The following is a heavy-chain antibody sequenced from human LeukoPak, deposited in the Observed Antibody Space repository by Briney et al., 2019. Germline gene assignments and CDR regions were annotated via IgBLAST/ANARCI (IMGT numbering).Heavy chain of an antibody. CDR1: GFTFSSYE. CDR3: ARGASNWNFDYYGMDV. J-gene: IGHJ6*02. V-gene: IGHV3-48*03. CDR2: VTSSSATI. D-gene: IGHD1-1*01. Sequence: PGGSLRLSCAASGFTFSSYEMNWVRQAPGKGLEWVSFVTSSSATIYNADSVKGRFTISRDNAKNSLYLQMNSLRAEDTAVYYCARGASNWNFDYYGMDVWGQGTTVTVSS.